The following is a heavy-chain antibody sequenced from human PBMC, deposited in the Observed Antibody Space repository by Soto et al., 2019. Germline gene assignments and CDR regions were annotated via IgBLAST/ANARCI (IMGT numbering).Heavy chain of an antibody. CDR1: GFTFSSNA. J-gene: IGHJ4*02. V-gene: IGHV3-23*01. CDR3: AKDHMGTYRRDCLDC. Sequence: EVQLLESGGRLVQPGGSLRLSCAASGFTFSSNAMSWVRQAPGKGLEWVSVISESGSNSYYADSVKGRFTLSRDNSKNMLYLQLNSVRVEDTAVYVCAKDHMGTYRRDCLDCWGQGTVVTVSS. D-gene: IGHD2-21*02. CDR2: ISESGSNS.